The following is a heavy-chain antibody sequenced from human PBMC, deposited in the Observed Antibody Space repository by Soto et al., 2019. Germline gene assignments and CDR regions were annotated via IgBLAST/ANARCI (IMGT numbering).Heavy chain of an antibody. Sequence: ASVKVSCKASGYTSATYDISWVRQAPGQGLEWMGWIGGYNGNTEYAQKHQARVTLTTDTSTSTAYMELRNLRSDDTAVYYCARFVYGSGTYLAYWGQGTLLTVSS. V-gene: IGHV1-18*01. CDR1: GYTSATYD. J-gene: IGHJ4*02. CDR3: ARFVYGSGTYLAY. D-gene: IGHD3-10*01. CDR2: IGGYNGNT.